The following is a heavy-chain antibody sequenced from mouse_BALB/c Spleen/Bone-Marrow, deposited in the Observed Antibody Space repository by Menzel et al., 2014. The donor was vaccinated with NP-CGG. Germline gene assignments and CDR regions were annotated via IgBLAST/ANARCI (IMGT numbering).Heavy chain of an antibody. D-gene: IGHD2-4*01. V-gene: IGHV2-6-7*01. Sequence: QVQLKHSGPGLVAPSQSLSITCTVSGFSLTGYGVNWVRQPPGKGLEWLGMIWGDGSIDYNSALKSRLSISKDNSKSQVFLKMNSLQTDDTARYYCARDSFLITRALDYWGQGTSVTVSS. CDR3: ARDSFLITRALDY. CDR1: GFSLTGYG. CDR2: IWGDGSI. J-gene: IGHJ4*01.